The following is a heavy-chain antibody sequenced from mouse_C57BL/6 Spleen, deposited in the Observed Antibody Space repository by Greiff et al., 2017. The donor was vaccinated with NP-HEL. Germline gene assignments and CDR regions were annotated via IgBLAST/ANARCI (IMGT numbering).Heavy chain of an antibody. V-gene: IGHV1-54*01. Sequence: QVQLKESGAELVRPGTSVKVSCKASGYAFTNYLIEWVKQRPGQGLEWIGVINPGSGGTNYNEKFKGKATLTADKSSSTAYMQLSSLTSEDSAVYFCASTYGSSYGDAMDYWGQGTSVTVSS. CDR2: INPGSGGT. CDR1: GYAFTNYL. CDR3: ASTYGSSYGDAMDY. D-gene: IGHD1-1*01. J-gene: IGHJ4*01.